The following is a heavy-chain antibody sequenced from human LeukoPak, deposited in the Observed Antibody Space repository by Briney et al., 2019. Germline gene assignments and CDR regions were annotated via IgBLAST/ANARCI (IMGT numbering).Heavy chain of an antibody. Sequence: AGGSLRLSCAASEFTFSSYAMSWVRHAPGKRLEWVSAISGSGGSPYYADSVKGRFTISRDNSKNTLYLQMNSLRADDTAVYYCAKGSRGSYYGSYYDYWGQGTLVAVSS. J-gene: IGHJ4*02. CDR1: EFTFSSYA. D-gene: IGHD1-26*01. CDR3: AKGSRGSYYGSYYDY. CDR2: ISGSGGSP. V-gene: IGHV3-23*01.